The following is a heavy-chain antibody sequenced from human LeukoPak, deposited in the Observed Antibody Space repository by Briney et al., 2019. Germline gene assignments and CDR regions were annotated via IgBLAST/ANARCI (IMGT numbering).Heavy chain of an antibody. CDR2: IYPADSLT. Sequence: GESLKISCKGSGYSFANYWIGWVRQMPGKGLEWLGVIYPADSLTRYSPFFQGQVTISADKSISTAYLQWSSLKASDSAMYYCARQFIVGDFGWFDPWGQGTLDTVSS. V-gene: IGHV5-51*01. J-gene: IGHJ5*02. CDR3: ARQFIVGDFGWFDP. CDR1: GYSFANYW. D-gene: IGHD1-26*01.